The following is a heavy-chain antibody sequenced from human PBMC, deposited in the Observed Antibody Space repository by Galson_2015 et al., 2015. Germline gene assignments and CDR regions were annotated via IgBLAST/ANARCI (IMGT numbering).Heavy chain of an antibody. CDR2: IKHDGSER. Sequence: SLRLSCAASAFAFGGYWMNWVRQAPGKGLEWLAIIKHDGSERLYVGSVKDRFLISRDNAKNTLYLQMSNLRAEDTAVYFCVGGAGWLPDYWGQGTLVTVSS. CDR1: AFAFGGYW. D-gene: IGHD5-12*01. V-gene: IGHV3-7*03. J-gene: IGHJ4*02. CDR3: VGGAGWLPDY.